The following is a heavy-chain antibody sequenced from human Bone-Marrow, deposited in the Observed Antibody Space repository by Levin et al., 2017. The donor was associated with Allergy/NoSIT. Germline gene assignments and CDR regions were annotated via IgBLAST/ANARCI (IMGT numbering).Heavy chain of an antibody. CDR2: ISIYNGDT. Sequence: ASVKVSCRASGYTFTSFGISWVRQAPGQGLEWMGGISIYNGDTKYAQNFQGRVTMTTDTSTTTAYMELRSLRSYYTAISYCARAHSPFTLVQGISGYYYYLDVWGKGTTVTVSS. V-gene: IGHV1-18*01. J-gene: IGHJ6*03. D-gene: IGHD3-10*01. CDR3: ARAHSPFTLVQGISGYYYYLDV. CDR1: GYTFTSFG.